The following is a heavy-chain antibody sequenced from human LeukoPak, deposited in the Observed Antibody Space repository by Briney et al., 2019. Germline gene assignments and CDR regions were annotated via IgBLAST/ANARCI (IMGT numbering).Heavy chain of an antibody. CDR2: FDPEDGET. J-gene: IGHJ4*02. CDR3: ALIGYSYGLFDY. CDR1: GYTLTELS. V-gene: IGHV1-24*01. Sequence: ASVKVSCKVSGYTLTELSMHWVRQAPGKGLEWMGGFDPEDGETIYAQKFQGRVTMTEDTSTDTAYMELSSLRSEDTAVYYCALIGYSYGLFDYWGQGTLVTVSS. D-gene: IGHD5-18*01.